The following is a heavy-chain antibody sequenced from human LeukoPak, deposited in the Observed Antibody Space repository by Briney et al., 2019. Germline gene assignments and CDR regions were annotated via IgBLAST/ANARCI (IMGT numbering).Heavy chain of an antibody. D-gene: IGHD1-26*01. CDR1: GYTFTSYD. V-gene: IGHV1-8*01. Sequence: SVKVSCKASGYTFTSYDINWVRQATGQGLEWMGWMNPNSGNTGYAQKFQGRVTMTRNTSISTAYMELSSLRSEDTAVYYCARVMAVGANYYYYGMDVWGQGTTVTVSS. CDR3: ARVMAVGANYYYYGMDV. J-gene: IGHJ6*02. CDR2: MNPNSGNT.